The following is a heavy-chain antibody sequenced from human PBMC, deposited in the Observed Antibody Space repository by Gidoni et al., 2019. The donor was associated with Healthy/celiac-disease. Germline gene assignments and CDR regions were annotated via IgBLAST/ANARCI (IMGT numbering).Heavy chain of an antibody. CDR1: GYTFTGYY. J-gene: IGHJ4*02. V-gene: IGHV1-2*02. CDR2: INPESGGK. D-gene: IGHD2-15*01. Sequence: QVQLVQSGAEVKTPGASVKVSCKASGYTFTGYYMHWVRQAPEQGLGWRGWINPESGGKNYSQKFQGRVTMTRNTSISTAYMELSRLRSDDTAVYYCARVPCGGGSCYSFDYWGQGTLVTVSS. CDR3: ARVPCGGGSCYSFDY.